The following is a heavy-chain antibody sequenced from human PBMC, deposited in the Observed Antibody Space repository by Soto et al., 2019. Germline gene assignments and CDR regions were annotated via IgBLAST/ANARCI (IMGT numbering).Heavy chain of an antibody. Sequence: SETLSLTCTVSGGSISSSSYYWGWIRQPPGKGLEWIGSIYYSGSTYYNPSLKSRVTISVDTSKNQFSLKLSSVTAADTAVYYCARHELDIVVVPAAMLFVPEDSGYDPGLFDYWGQGTLVTVSS. J-gene: IGHJ4*02. CDR2: IYYSGST. D-gene: IGHD2-2*03. V-gene: IGHV4-39*01. CDR1: GGSISSSSYY. CDR3: ARHELDIVVVPAAMLFVPEDSGYDPGLFDY.